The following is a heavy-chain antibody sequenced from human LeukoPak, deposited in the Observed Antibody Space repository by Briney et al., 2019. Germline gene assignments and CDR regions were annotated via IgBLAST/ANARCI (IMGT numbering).Heavy chain of an antibody. CDR2: ITSEGSST. CDR1: GFTISSYW. Sequence: GGSLRLSCAASGFTISSYWMHWVRQVPGKGLVWVSRITSEGSSTSYADSVKGRFTISRDNAKNTLYLQMNSLRAEDTAAYYCARGSSVVALDWGQGTLVTVSS. D-gene: IGHD2-15*01. J-gene: IGHJ4*02. V-gene: IGHV3-74*01. CDR3: ARGSSVVALD.